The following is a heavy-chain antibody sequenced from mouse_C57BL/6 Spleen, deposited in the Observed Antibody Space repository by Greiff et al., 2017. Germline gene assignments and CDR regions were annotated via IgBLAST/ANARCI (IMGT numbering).Heavy chain of an antibody. CDR2: INPDNGGT. V-gene: IGHV1-18*01. J-gene: IGHJ1*03. CDR1: GYTFTDYN. CDR3: ASRNYNRSYFDF. D-gene: IGHD6-1*01. Sequence: EVQLQQSGPELVKPGASVKIPCKASGYTFTDYNMDWVKQSPGKRLEWIGYINPDNGGTIYNQKFKGKATLTVDKSSSTAYMELRSLTSEDSAVYYCASRNYNRSYFDFWGTGTTVTVSS.